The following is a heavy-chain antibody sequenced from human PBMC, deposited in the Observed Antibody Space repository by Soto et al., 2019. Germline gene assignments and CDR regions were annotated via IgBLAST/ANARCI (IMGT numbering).Heavy chain of an antibody. D-gene: IGHD5-12*01. CDR1: GFTFSNYG. Sequence: EVQLVESGGGLVQPGGSLRLSCAASGFTFSNYGMHWVRQAPGKGLVWVSRINNDGSTTNYADSVKGRFTISRDNAKNTLYLQMSSLRAEDTAVYYCARQEPPYSGPEGYWGQGTLVTVSS. CDR2: INNDGSTT. V-gene: IGHV3-74*01. CDR3: ARQEPPYSGPEGY. J-gene: IGHJ4*02.